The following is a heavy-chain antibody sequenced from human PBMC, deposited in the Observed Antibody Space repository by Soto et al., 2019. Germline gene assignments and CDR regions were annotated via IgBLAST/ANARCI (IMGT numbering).Heavy chain of an antibody. CDR1: GYSFTSYW. CDR3: ASSPRGYCSSTSCRELGNYYGMDV. Sequence: PGESLKISCKGSGYSFTSYWIGWVRQMPGKGLEWMGIIYPSDSYTNYSPSFQGHVTISADKSISTAYLQWSSLKASDTAMYYCASSPRGYCSSTSCRELGNYYGMDVWGQGTTVTVSS. V-gene: IGHV5-10-1*01. D-gene: IGHD2-2*01. CDR2: IYPSDSYT. J-gene: IGHJ6*02.